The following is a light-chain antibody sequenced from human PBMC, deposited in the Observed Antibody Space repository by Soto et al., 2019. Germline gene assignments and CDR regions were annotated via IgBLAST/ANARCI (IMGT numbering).Light chain of an antibody. Sequence: DIVMTQSPLFLSVTPGEPASISCRSSQSLLHSNGDNYLDWYLQKPGQSPQFLIYLGSNRASGVPDRFSGSGSGTDFTLTISSLQAEDVAVYYCQQYYSTPRTFGQGTKVEI. CDR3: QQYYSTPRT. CDR2: LGS. V-gene: IGKV2-28*01. J-gene: IGKJ2*01. CDR1: QSLLHSNGDNY.